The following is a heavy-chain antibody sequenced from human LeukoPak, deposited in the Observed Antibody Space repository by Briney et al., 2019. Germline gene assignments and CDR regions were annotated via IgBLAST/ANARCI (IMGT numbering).Heavy chain of an antibody. J-gene: IGHJ3*02. CDR3: ARDGTTIAVPEAFDI. V-gene: IGHV3-66*01. CDR2: IYSGGTT. D-gene: IGHD6-19*01. CDR1: GFTVSTNY. Sequence: GGSLRLSCAASGFTVSTNYMTRVRQAPGKGLEWVSIIYSGGTTYYADSVKGRFTISRDNSKNTLYLQMTSLRAEDTAVYYCARDGTTIAVPEAFDIWGQGTMVTVSS.